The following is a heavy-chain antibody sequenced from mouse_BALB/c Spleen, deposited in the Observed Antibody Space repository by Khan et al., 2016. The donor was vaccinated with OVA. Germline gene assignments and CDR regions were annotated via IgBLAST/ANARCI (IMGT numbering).Heavy chain of an antibody. D-gene: IGHD2-14*01. J-gene: IGHJ2*01. Sequence: EVQLQESGAELVKPGASVKLSCTASGFNIKDTYMHWVKQRPEQGLQWIGRIDPANGNTKYDPKFQGKATITADTSSNTAYLQLSSLTSEDTAVYYCARADRYENYWGQGTTLKVAS. V-gene: IGHV14-3*02. CDR3: ARADRYENY. CDR1: GFNIKDTY. CDR2: IDPANGNT.